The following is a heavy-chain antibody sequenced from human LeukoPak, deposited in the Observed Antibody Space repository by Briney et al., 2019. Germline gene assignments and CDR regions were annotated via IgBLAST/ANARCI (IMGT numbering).Heavy chain of an antibody. CDR3: AKRWAYCGGDCYQLDY. CDR1: GFTFSSYA. D-gene: IGHD2-21*02. Sequence: PGGSLRLSCAASGFTFSSYAMSWVRQAPGKGLEWVSAISGSGGSTYYADSVKGRFTISRDNSKNTLYLQMNSLRAEDTAVYYCAKRWAYCGGDCYQLDYWGQGTLVTVSS. CDR2: ISGSGGST. J-gene: IGHJ4*02. V-gene: IGHV3-23*01.